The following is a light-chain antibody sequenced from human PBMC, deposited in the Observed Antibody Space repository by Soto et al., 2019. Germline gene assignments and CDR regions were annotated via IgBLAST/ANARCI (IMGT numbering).Light chain of an antibody. CDR1: QDISNY. CDR3: QQSYSTPST. CDR2: AAS. V-gene: IGKV1-39*01. Sequence: DIQMTQSPSSLSASVGDRVTITCQASQDISNYLNWYQQKPGKAPKLLIYAASSLQSGVPSRFSGSGSGTDFTLTISSLQPEDFATYYCQQSYSTPSTFGQGTKVDIK. J-gene: IGKJ1*01.